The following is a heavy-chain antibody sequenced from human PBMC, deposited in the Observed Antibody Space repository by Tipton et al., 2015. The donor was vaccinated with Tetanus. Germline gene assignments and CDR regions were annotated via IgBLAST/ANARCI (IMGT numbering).Heavy chain of an antibody. J-gene: IGHJ4*02. D-gene: IGHD5-24*01. CDR3: ARWRDGFNRALDS. CDR1: GGSITAGGYY. CDR2: IYHDGET. V-gene: IGHV4-31*03. Sequence: TLSLTCTVSGGSITAGGYYWSWIRQLPGKGLEWIGHIYHDGETYYNPSLKSRLTISVDTSKNHFSLRLGSVTAADTAVYYCARWRDGFNRALDSWGQGIMVTVSS.